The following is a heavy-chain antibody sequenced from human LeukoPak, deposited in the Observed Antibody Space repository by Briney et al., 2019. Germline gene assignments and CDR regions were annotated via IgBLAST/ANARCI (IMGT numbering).Heavy chain of an antibody. CDR3: ARDQLGDIVVVPAAELDY. Sequence: GGSLRLSCAASGFTFSSYAMHWVRQAPGKGLEWVAVISYDGSNKYYADSAKGRFTISRDNSKNTLYLQMNSLRAEDTAVYYCARDQLGDIVVVPAAELDYWGQGTLVTVSS. CDR2: ISYDGSNK. CDR1: GFTFSSYA. D-gene: IGHD2-2*01. V-gene: IGHV3-30-3*01. J-gene: IGHJ4*02.